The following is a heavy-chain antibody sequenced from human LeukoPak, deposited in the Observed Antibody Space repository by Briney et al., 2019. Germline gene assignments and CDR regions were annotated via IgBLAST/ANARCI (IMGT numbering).Heavy chain of an antibody. Sequence: PGGSLRLSCAASGFTFSSYSMSWVRQAPGKGLEWVSYISSRSSTIYYADSVKGRFTISRDNAKNSLYLQMNSLRAEDTAVYYCARAASIAVAGHFDYWGQGTLVTVSS. D-gene: IGHD6-19*01. J-gene: IGHJ4*02. V-gene: IGHV3-48*01. CDR2: ISSRSSTI. CDR1: GFTFSSYS. CDR3: ARAASIAVAGHFDY.